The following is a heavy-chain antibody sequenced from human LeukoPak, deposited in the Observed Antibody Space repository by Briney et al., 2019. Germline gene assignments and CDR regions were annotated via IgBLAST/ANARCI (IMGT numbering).Heavy chain of an antibody. CDR1: GFTFSSYG. Sequence: GGSLRLSCAASGFTFSSYGMHWVRQAPGKGLEWVAVISYDGSNKYYADSVKGRFTISRDNSKNTLYLQMNSLRAEDTAVYYCAKDLYGGYNEVYPDYGGQGTTVTVSS. V-gene: IGHV3-30*18. J-gene: IGHJ4*03. CDR3: AKDLYGGYNEVYPDY. CDR2: ISYDGSNK. D-gene: IGHD5-12*01.